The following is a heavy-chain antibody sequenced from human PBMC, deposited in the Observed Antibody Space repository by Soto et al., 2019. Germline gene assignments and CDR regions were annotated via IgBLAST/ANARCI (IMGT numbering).Heavy chain of an antibody. CDR1: GFTFSSYG. D-gene: IGHD6-25*01. V-gene: IGHV3-30*18. CDR2: ISYDGSNK. J-gene: IGHJ4*02. CDR3: AEEGLQRLAYYFDF. Sequence: QVQLVESGGGVVQPGGSLRLSCAASGFTFSSYGMHWVRQAPGKGLEWVAVISYDGSNKYYADSVKGRFTISRDKSKNTLYLQMNSLRAEDTAAYYGAEEGLQRLAYYFDFWGQGTLVTVSS.